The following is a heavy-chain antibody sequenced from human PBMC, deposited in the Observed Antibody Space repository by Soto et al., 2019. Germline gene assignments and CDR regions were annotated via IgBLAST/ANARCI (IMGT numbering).Heavy chain of an antibody. Sequence: EVQLVQSGAEVKKPGESLKISCKGSGYSFTSYWIGWVRQMPGKGLEWMGIIYPGDSDTRYSPSFQGQVTISVDKSISTAYLQWSSLKASDTAMYDCARQRCSGGTCGWYFDLWGRGTLVTVSS. D-gene: IGHD2-15*01. CDR2: IYPGDSDT. V-gene: IGHV5-51*01. J-gene: IGHJ2*01. CDR1: GYSFTSYW. CDR3: ARQRCSGGTCGWYFDL.